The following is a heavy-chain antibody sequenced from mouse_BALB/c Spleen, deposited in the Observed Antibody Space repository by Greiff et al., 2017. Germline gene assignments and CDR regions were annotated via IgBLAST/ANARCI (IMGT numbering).Heavy chain of an antibody. CDR3: ASYYYGSSLFAY. Sequence: VHVKQSGAELVRPGALVKLSCKASGFNIKDYYMHWVKQRPEQGLEWIGWIDPENGNTIYDPKFQGKASITADTSSNTAYLQLSSLTSEDTAVYYCASYYYGSSLFAYWGQGTLVTVSA. J-gene: IGHJ3*01. CDR1: GFNIKDYY. V-gene: IGHV14-1*02. D-gene: IGHD1-1*01. CDR2: IDPENGNT.